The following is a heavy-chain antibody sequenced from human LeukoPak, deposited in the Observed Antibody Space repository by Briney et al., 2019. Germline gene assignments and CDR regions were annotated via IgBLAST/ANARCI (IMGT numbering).Heavy chain of an antibody. CDR1: GYSFTSNV. V-gene: IGHV1-18*01. CDR2: ISAYNGNT. Sequence: ASVKVSCKASGYSFTSNVISWVRQAPGQGLEWMGWISAYNGNTNYAQKLQGRVTMTTDTSTSTAYMELRGLRSDDTAVYYCARSSRSYDSSGHDAFDIWGQGTMVTVSS. CDR3: ARSSRSYDSSGHDAFDI. J-gene: IGHJ3*02. D-gene: IGHD3-22*01.